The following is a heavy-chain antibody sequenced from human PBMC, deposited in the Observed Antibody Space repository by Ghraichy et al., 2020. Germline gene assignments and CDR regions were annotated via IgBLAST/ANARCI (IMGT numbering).Heavy chain of an antibody. CDR3: VRDLSGSTQYYYYYAMDV. D-gene: IGHD1-26*01. V-gene: IGHV3-33*01. CDR1: GFTFSSYG. CDR2: IWYDGSKI. Sequence: GSLRLSCAASGFTFSSYGMHWVRQAPGKGLEWVAIIWYDGSKINYADSVKGRFTISRDNSKNTLYLHMNSLRAEDTAVYYCVRDLSGSTQYYYYYAMDVWGQGTTVTVS. J-gene: IGHJ6*02.